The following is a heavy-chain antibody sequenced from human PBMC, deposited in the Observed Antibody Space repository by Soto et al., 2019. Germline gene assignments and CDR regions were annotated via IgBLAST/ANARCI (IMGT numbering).Heavy chain of an antibody. CDR1: GGSISSYY. J-gene: IGHJ5*02. CDR3: ARARQEEWLLSNWFDP. CDR2: IYYNGST. V-gene: IGHV4-59*01. Sequence: SETLSLTCTVSGGSISSYYWSWIRQPPGKGLEWIGYIYYNGSTNYNPSLKSRVTISVDTSKNQYSLKLSSVTAADTAVYYCARARQEEWLLSNWFDPWGQGTLVTVSS. D-gene: IGHD3-3*01.